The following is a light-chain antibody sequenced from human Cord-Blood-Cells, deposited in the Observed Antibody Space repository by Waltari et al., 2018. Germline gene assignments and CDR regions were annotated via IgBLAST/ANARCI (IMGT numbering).Light chain of an antibody. Sequence: QSVLTQPPSAYGTPGQRVTISCSGSSSNIGSNTVNWYQQLPRTAPKLLIYRNKQRPSGVPYRFSGSKSGTSAALAISGLQSEDEADYYCAAWDDSLNGPVFGGGTKLTVL. CDR1: SSNIGSNT. CDR3: AAWDDSLNGPV. CDR2: RNK. J-gene: IGLJ3*02. V-gene: IGLV1-44*01.